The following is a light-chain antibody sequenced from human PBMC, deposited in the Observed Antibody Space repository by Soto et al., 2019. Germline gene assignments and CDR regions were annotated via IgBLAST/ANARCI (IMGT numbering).Light chain of an antibody. Sequence: EVVMTQSPATLSEFPGERVSLSCRASQSVSSSLAWYQQKPGQAPRLLIYSASTRATGIPARFSGSRSGTEFTLTISSLESEDFAVYYCQQYINGYTFGQGTKLEIK. J-gene: IGKJ2*01. CDR2: SAS. V-gene: IGKV3-15*01. CDR3: QQYINGYT. CDR1: QSVSSS.